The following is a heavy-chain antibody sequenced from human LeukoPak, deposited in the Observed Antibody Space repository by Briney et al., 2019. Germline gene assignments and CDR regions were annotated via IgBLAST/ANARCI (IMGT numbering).Heavy chain of an antibody. V-gene: IGHV1-69*05. CDR3: ARGKLGIAVGAFDY. D-gene: IGHD6-19*01. CDR2: IIPIFGTA. Sequence: SVKVSCKASGGTFSSYAISWVRQAPGQGLEWMGRIIPIFGTANYAQKFQGRVTITTDESTSTAYMELSSLRSEDTAVYYCARGKLGIAVGAFDYWGQGTLVTVSS. CDR1: GGTFSSYA. J-gene: IGHJ4*02.